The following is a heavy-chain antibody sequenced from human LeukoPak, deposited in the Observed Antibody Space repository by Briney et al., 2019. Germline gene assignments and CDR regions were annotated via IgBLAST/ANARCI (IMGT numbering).Heavy chain of an antibody. CDR1: GYTFTSYG. J-gene: IGHJ4*02. V-gene: IGHV1-18*04. CDR3: ARALYGSGSYYTSDY. D-gene: IGHD3-10*01. Sequence: ASVKVSCKASGYTFTSYGISWVRQAPGQGLEWTGWISAYNGNTNYAQKLQGRVTMTTDTSTSTAYMEQRSLRSDDTAVYYCARALYGSGSYYTSDYWGQGTLVTVSS. CDR2: ISAYNGNT.